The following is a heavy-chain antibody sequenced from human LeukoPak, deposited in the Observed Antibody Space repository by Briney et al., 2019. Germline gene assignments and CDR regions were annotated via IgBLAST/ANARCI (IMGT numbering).Heavy chain of an antibody. D-gene: IGHD3-22*01. J-gene: IGHJ4*02. CDR1: GFTFSDYD. CDR3: ARGYYDSSGYYHVGY. V-gene: IGHV3-11*04. CDR2: ISSSGNTI. Sequence: PGGSLRLSCAASGFTFSDYDMSWIRQAPGKGLEWGSSISSSGNTIYYADSVKGRFTISRDNAKNSLYLQMNSLRAEDTAVYYCARGYYDSSGYYHVGYWGQGTLVTVSS.